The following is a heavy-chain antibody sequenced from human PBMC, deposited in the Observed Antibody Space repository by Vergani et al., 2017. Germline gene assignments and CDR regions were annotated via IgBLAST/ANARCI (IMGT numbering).Heavy chain of an antibody. J-gene: IGHJ4*02. CDR2: ISGYNGNT. CDR1: GYTFTSYG. V-gene: IGHV1-18*01. CDR3: ARGPYYDILTGYYFASVPWSSRPVNDFDY. D-gene: IGHD3-9*01. Sequence: QIQLVQSGAEVKKPGASVKVSCKASGYTFTSYGISWVRQAPGQGLEWMGWISGYNGNTNYAQKFQGRVSMTTDTPTRTAYMELRSLRSDDTAVYYCARGPYYDILTGYYFASVPWSSRPVNDFDYWGQGTLVTVSS.